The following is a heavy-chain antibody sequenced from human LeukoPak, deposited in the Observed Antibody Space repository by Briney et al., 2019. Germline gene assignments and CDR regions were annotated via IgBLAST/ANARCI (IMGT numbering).Heavy chain of an antibody. J-gene: IGHJ4*02. CDR2: ISHSGST. Sequence: SETLSLTCAVYGESFSGYYWNWIRQPPGKGLEWIGEISHSGSTNYNPSLKSRVTMSVDTSKNQFSLKLSSVTAADTAVYYCARGPYYGSGSYPYWGQGTLVTVSS. CDR3: ARGPYYGSGSYPY. CDR1: GESFSGYY. D-gene: IGHD3-10*01. V-gene: IGHV4-34*01.